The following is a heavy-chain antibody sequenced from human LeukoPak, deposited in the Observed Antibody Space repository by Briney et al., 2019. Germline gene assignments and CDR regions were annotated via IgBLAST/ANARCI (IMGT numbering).Heavy chain of an antibody. Sequence: GASVKVSCKASGYTFTSYYMHWVRQAPGKGLEWVAVTSYDESNKYYADSVKGRFTTSRDNSKNTLYLQMNSLRAEDTAVYYCARADGGYCSSTTCPTRFDYWGQGTLVTVSS. CDR1: GYTFTSYY. D-gene: IGHD2-2*01. V-gene: IGHV3-30-3*01. CDR3: ARADGGYCSSTTCPTRFDY. J-gene: IGHJ4*02. CDR2: TSYDESNK.